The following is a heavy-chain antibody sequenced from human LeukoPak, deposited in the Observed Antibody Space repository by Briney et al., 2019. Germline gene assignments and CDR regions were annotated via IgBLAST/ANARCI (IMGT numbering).Heavy chain of an antibody. D-gene: IGHD2-2*01. Sequence: GASVKVSCKASGGTFSSYAISWVRQAPGQGLEWMGGIIPIFGTANYAQKFQGRVTITADESTSTAYMELSSLRSEDTAVYYCARGVVPAASTHWFDPWGQGTLVTVSS. V-gene: IGHV1-69*13. J-gene: IGHJ5*02. CDR3: ARGVVPAASTHWFDP. CDR1: GGTFSSYA. CDR2: IIPIFGTA.